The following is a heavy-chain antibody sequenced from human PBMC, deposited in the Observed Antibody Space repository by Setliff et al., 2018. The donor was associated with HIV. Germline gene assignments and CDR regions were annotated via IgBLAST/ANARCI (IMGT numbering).Heavy chain of an antibody. CDR1: GGSISSGDYY. CDR3: ARDGVAKHCGGDCYSIDAFDI. J-gene: IGHJ3*02. V-gene: IGHV4-30-4*08. D-gene: IGHD2-21*02. CDR2: IYYSGST. Sequence: SETLSLTCTVSGGSISSGDYYWSWIRQPPGKGLEWIGYIYYSGSTYYNPSLKSRVTISVDTSKNQFSLKLSSVTAADTAVYYCARDGVAKHCGGDCYSIDAFDIWGQGTMVTVS.